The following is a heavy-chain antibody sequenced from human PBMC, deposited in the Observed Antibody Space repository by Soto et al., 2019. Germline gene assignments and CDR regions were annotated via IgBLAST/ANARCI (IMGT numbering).Heavy chain of an antibody. D-gene: IGHD2-21*02. CDR3: TSAPQRAVTEEMDRS. CDR2: IKSKVDGGTT. Sequence: EVQLVESGGGLVKPGGSLRLGCAVSGFTVGSAWMNWVRQAPGKGLVWVGRIKSKVDGGTTDYAEPVQGRFTISIDHSKNTLYLQMESLKTEDTAGDYCTSAPQRAVTEEMDRSWGQGPLVTVSS. CDR1: GFTVGSAW. J-gene: IGHJ5*02. V-gene: IGHV3-15*07.